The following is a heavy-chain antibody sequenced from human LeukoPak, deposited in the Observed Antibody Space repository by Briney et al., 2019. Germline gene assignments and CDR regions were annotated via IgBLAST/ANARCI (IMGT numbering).Heavy chain of an antibody. J-gene: IGHJ4*02. V-gene: IGHV3-53*01. CDR1: RFTVSSNY. D-gene: IGHD4-23*01. CDR3: AREVPAGGFDY. Sequence: GGSLRLSCAASRFTVSSNYMSWVRQAPGKGLEWVSVIYSGGSTYYADSVKGRFTISRDNSKNTLYLQMNSLRAEDTAVYYCAREVPAGGFDYWGQGTLVTVSS. CDR2: IYSGGST.